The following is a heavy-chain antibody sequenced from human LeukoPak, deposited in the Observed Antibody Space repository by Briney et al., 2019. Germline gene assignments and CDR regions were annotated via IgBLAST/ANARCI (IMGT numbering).Heavy chain of an antibody. J-gene: IGHJ4*02. CDR3: AKDIVGGGDDY. V-gene: IGHV3-7*01. Sequence: GGSLRLSCAASGSTFSTYWMSWVRQAPGKGLEWVANIKQDGSEKYYVDSVRGRFTISRDNAKNSIYLQMNSLRVEDTAVYYCAKDIVGGGDDYWGQGTLVIVSS. CDR2: IKQDGSEK. CDR1: GSTFSTYW. D-gene: IGHD2-21*02.